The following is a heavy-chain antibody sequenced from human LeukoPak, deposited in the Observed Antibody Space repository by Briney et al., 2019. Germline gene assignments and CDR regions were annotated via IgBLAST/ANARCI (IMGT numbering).Heavy chain of an antibody. V-gene: IGHV3-21*01. CDR1: GFTFSSYT. CDR3: ARDRGGSYAYDY. J-gene: IGHJ4*02. Sequence: GGSLRLSCAASGFTFSSYTMNWVRQVPGKGLEWVSSIGSTSSHIDYADSVKGRFTISRDNAKNSLYLQMNSLRAEDTAVYYCARDRGGSYAYDYWGQGTLVTVSS. D-gene: IGHD3-16*01. CDR2: IGSTSSHI.